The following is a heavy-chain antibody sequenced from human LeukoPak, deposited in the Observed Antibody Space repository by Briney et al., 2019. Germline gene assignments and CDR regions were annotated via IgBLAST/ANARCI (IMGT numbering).Heavy chain of an antibody. Sequence: GGSLRLSCAASGFTFSDYSMNWVRQAPGKGLEWISYVGISSGNTKYADSVKGRFTISGDSAKDSVFLQMNSLRVEDTAVYYCARDHRYAFDNWGQGTLVTVSS. J-gene: IGHJ4*02. D-gene: IGHD5-12*01. CDR2: VGISSGNT. V-gene: IGHV3-48*04. CDR3: ARDHRYAFDN. CDR1: GFTFSDYS.